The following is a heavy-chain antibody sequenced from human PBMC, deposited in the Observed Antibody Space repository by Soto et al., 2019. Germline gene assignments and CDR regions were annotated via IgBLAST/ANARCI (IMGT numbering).Heavy chain of an antibody. CDR3: ARSVHSGWYQEGNWFDP. Sequence: QVQLVESGGGVVQPGRSLRLSCAASGFTFSSYAMHWVRQAPGKGLEWVAVISYDGSNKYYADSVKGRFTISRDNSKNTLYLQMNSLRAEDTAVYYCARSVHSGWYQEGNWFDPWGQGTLVTVSS. J-gene: IGHJ5*02. CDR2: ISYDGSNK. V-gene: IGHV3-30-3*01. CDR1: GFTFSSYA. D-gene: IGHD6-19*01.